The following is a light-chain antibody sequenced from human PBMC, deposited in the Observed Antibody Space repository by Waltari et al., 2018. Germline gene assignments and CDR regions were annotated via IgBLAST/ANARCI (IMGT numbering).Light chain of an antibody. CDR3: QQSYSTPLFT. J-gene: IGKJ5*01. CDR1: QSVSVF. V-gene: IGKV1-39*01. CDR2: SAS. Sequence: DIQMTQSPSSLSASVGDTVTLACLASQSVSVFLNWYHQKPGRAPELLIHSASSLHSGVPSRFSGSGSGTDFILTISGLQPEDFGTYYCQQSYSTPLFTFGQGTRLDIK.